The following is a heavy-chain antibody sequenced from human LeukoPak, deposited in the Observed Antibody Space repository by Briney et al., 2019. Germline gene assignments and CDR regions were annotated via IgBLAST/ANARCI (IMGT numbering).Heavy chain of an antibody. Sequence: GASVKVSCKASGYTFTSYGISWVRQAAGQGGEGMGWISAYNGNTNYAQKLQGRVTMTTDTSTSTAYMELRSLRSDDTAVYYCARGLYSSSWSHQYYFDYWGQGTLVTVSS. D-gene: IGHD6-13*01. V-gene: IGHV1-18*04. CDR1: GYTFTSYG. CDR3: ARGLYSSSWSHQYYFDY. CDR2: ISAYNGNT. J-gene: IGHJ4*02.